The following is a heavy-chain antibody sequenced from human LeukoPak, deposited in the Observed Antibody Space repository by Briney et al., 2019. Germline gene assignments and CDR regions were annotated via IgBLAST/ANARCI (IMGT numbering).Heavy chain of an antibody. CDR2: INTYNNGRT. D-gene: IGHD3-22*01. Sequence: PSETLSLTSTGAGGSTCSGYWSCVRQTPGKRLEWIAFINTYNNGRTKYNPSLQSRVTISLDTSKNHFSLHLRSVTAADTAVYYCARLLDYDNSGDPDIFDMWGGKPRVTVSS. CDR1: GGSTCSGY. V-gene: IGHV4-59*12. CDR3: ARLLDYDNSGDPDIFDM. J-gene: IGHJ3*02.